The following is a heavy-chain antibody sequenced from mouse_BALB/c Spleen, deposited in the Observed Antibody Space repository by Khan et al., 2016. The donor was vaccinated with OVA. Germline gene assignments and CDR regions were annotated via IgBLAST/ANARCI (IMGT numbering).Heavy chain of an antibody. J-gene: IGHJ2*01. V-gene: IGHV1S132*01. CDR3: AREEPFYDFDY. CDR1: GYIFTSYW. CDR2: IYPGTDNT. Sequence: VQLQQSGAELMRPGASVKLSCKTSGYIFTSYWIHWVKQRSGQGLEWIARIYPGTDNTYYNEKFKDKATLTADKSSTTAYMQLSSLKSADSAGYFCAREEPFYDFDYWGQGTTLTVSS. D-gene: IGHD1-1*01.